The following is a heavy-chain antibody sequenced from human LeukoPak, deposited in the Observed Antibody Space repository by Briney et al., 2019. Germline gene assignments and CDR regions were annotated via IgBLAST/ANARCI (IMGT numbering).Heavy chain of an antibody. Sequence: ASLKISCIGSGYSFISHWIVYVRQMPAKGLAWMGIIYPGDSDTRYSPSFQGQVTISADKSISTAYLQWSSPKASGTAMYYCARHARYCSNGVCYVHYWGQGTLVTVSS. CDR1: GYSFISHW. CDR2: IYPGDSDT. J-gene: IGHJ4*02. V-gene: IGHV5-51*01. CDR3: ARHARYCSNGVCYVHY. D-gene: IGHD2-8*01.